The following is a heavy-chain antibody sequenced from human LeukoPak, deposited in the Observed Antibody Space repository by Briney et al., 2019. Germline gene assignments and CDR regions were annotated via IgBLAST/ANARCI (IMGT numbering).Heavy chain of an antibody. J-gene: IGHJ4*02. V-gene: IGHV3-23*01. CDR3: ARSGVATCHS. Sequence: RPGGSLRLSCAASGFTFSSYAMSWVRQAPGKGLEWVSSINPDDGGSFFADSVKGRFTISRDDSRSVVSLQMNSLSAEDTAVYYCARSGVATCHSWGEGILVTVSS. CDR1: GFTFSSYA. D-gene: IGHD2-15*01. CDR2: INPDDGGS.